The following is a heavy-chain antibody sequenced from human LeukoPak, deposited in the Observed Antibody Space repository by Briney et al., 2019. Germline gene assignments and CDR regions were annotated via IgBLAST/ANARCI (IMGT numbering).Heavy chain of an antibody. V-gene: IGHV1-2*06. CDR3: ARVKGYSSSWAFRY. CDR2: INPNSGGT. J-gene: IGHJ4*02. CDR1: GYPFTGYY. D-gene: IGHD6-13*01. Sequence: ASVKVSCKASGYPFTGYYMHWVRQAPGPGLEWMGRINPNSGGTNYARKFQGRVTMTRDTSISTAYMELSRLRSDDTAVYYCARVKGYSSSWAFRYWGQGTLVTVSS.